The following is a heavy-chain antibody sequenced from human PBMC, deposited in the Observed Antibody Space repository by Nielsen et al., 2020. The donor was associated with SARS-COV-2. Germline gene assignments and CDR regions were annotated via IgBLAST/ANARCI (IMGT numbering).Heavy chain of an antibody. CDR3: ARGSNGYDTSGFDY. CDR1: GYTFTNYA. J-gene: IGHJ4*02. D-gene: IGHD3-22*01. V-gene: IGHV7-4-1*02. Sequence: ASVKVSCKASGYTFTNYAMNWVQQAPGQGLEWMGWINTNTGHPMYAQGFTGRFVFSLDTSVSTAYLQITSLKAEDTAVYYCARGSNGYDTSGFDYWGQGTLATVSS. CDR2: INTNTGHP.